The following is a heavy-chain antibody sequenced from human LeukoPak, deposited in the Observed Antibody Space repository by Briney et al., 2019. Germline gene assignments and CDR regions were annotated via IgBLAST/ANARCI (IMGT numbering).Heavy chain of an antibody. CDR1: GYTFISFD. Sequence: ASVKLSCKASGYTFISFDIIWVRQATGQGLEWMGWMNPNSADRGYAQKFRGRVTMTRSTSISTAYMELSSLRSEDSAVYYCARGAGGSGYYYLLTWGQGTLVTVSS. CDR3: ARGAGGSGYYYLLT. D-gene: IGHD3-10*01. J-gene: IGHJ4*02. V-gene: IGHV1-8*02. CDR2: MNPNSADR.